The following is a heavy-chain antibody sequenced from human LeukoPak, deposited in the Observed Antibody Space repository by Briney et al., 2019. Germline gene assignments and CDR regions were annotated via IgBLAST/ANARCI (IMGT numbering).Heavy chain of an antibody. CDR1: GFTFSDYG. CDR2: ISYDGSNT. D-gene: IGHD6-13*01. V-gene: IGHV3-30*18. CDR3: AKGGRSSWHNDF. Sequence: GSSLRPSCAASGFTFSDYGIHSVRQAPGEGLEWVALISYDGSNTYYADSVKGRFTISRDNSKYTLYLQMNSLRTEDTAVYYCAKGGRSSWHNDFWGQGTLVTVSS. J-gene: IGHJ4*02.